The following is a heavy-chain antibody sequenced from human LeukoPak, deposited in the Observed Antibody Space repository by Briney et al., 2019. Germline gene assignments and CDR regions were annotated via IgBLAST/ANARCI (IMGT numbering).Heavy chain of an antibody. J-gene: IGHJ4*02. CDR3: AKAKGYDSVLYYFDY. CDR1: GFTFDDYA. V-gene: IGHV3-9*01. CDR2: ISWNSGSI. Sequence: GRSLRLSCAASGFTFDDYAMHWVRQAPGKGLEWVSGISWNSGSIGYADSVKGRFTISRDNAKNSLYLQVNSLRAEDTALYYCAKAKGYDSVLYYFDYWGQGTLVTVSS. D-gene: IGHD3-16*01.